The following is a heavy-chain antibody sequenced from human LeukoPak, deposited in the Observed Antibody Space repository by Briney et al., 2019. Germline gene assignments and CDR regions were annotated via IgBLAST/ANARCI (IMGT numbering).Heavy chain of an antibody. CDR1: GFTFSIYS. V-gene: IGHV3-64D*06. CDR3: AGYDAGNYPPTDDY. J-gene: IGHJ4*02. CDR2: ISTDGGST. D-gene: IGHD1-7*01. Sequence: GGALRLSCLASGFTFSIYSMHWVRQAPGRGLEYVSAISTDGGSTYYADSVKSRSTTSRDNSKNPLYRQMSSLRTEDTAMYYCAGYDAGNYPPTDDYWGQGTLVTVSS.